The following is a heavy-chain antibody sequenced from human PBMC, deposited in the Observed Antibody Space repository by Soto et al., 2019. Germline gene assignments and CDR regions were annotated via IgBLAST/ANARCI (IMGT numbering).Heavy chain of an antibody. Sequence: QVQLVESGAEVKKPGASVKVSCKASGYNFTSYAMHWVRQAPVQRLEWMGWINAGNGNTKYSQKFQGRVTITRDTAASKAYKELSSLRSEDTAVYYCARDLGGWPDYWGQGTLVTVSS. V-gene: IGHV1-3*01. CDR3: ARDLGGWPDY. CDR1: GYNFTSYA. J-gene: IGHJ4*02. D-gene: IGHD2-15*01. CDR2: INAGNGNT.